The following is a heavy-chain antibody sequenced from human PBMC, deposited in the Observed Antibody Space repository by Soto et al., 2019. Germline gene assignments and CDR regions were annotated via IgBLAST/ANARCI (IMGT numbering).Heavy chain of an antibody. CDR3: ATGPGWYGS. J-gene: IGHJ5*01. V-gene: IGHV4-59*01. Sequence: SKTLSLTSTVSGDSISTYYCSWVRQPPRQVREWIGYIYYTGNTNYHPSLKSRVTISVDTHKSQFSLNLSSVPAADTAVYYCATGPGWYGSWGQGTLVTVSS. CDR2: IYYTGNT. CDR1: GDSISTYY.